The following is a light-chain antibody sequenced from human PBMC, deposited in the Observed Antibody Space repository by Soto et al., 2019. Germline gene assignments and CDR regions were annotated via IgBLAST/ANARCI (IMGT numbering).Light chain of an antibody. CDR2: SAS. CDR3: QRYNNVPHS. J-gene: IGKJ1*01. CDR1: EDIAHY. V-gene: IGKV1-27*01. Sequence: DFQMTQSPSSLSASVGDRVTITCRASEDIAHYLAWYQQKPGNVPKLIIYSASTLPSGVPSRFSGSRSETNFTLTIRSMLPEDVATYFCQRYNNVPHSFGQGTKVEIK.